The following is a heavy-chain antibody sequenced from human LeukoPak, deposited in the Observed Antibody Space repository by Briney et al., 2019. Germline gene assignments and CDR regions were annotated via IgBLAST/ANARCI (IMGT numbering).Heavy chain of an antibody. CDR3: ARWLVPAANGDNWFDP. J-gene: IGHJ5*02. CDR1: GDSISSSDCY. V-gene: IGHV4-39*01. D-gene: IGHD2-2*01. CDR2: IYYSGIT. Sequence: PSETLSLTCTVSGDSISSSDCYWGWIRQTPGKGLEWIGSIYYSGITTYNPSLQSRLTISIDTSHNQFSLKLNFATAADTAVYYCARWLVPAANGDNWFDPWGQGTLVTVSS.